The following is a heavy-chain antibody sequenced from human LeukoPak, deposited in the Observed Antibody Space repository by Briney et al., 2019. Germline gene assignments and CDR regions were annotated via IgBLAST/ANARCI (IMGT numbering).Heavy chain of an antibody. J-gene: IGHJ4*02. D-gene: IGHD2-21*02. V-gene: IGHV4-39*01. Sequence: SETLSLTCTVSGGSISSSSYYWGWIRQPPGKGLEWIGSIYYSGSTYYNPSLKRRVTISVDTSKNQFSLKLSSVTAADTAVYYCARRVVVTAIDYWGQGTLVTVSS. CDR2: IYYSGST. CDR3: ARRVVVTAIDY. CDR1: GGSISSSSYY.